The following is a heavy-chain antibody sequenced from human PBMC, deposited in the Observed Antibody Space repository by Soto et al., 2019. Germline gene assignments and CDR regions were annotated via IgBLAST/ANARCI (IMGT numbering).Heavy chain of an antibody. CDR1: GFTFISSA. Sequence: XGSLRLSCAVSGFTFISSAMSGVRQAPGKGLEWVSAISGRGGSTYYADSVKGRFTISRYNSKNTLYLQMNSLRAEDTAVYYCSKDDYDGSGKSFYGLDVLCQGATVTASS. CDR2: ISGRGGST. V-gene: IGHV3-23*01. CDR3: SKDDYDGSGKSFYGLDV. J-gene: IGHJ6*02. D-gene: IGHD3-10*01.